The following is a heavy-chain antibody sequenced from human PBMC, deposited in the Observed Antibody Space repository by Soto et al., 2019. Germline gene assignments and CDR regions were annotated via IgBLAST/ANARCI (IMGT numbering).Heavy chain of an antibody. Sequence: PSETLSLTCTVSGGSISNTNWWTWVRQPPGRGLEWIGEVFPTGSTNYSPSLKSRVTISLDKSRNQFSLNLRSVTAADTAVYYCAKTKGYCISTSCYDDYWYFDLWGRGTLVTVSS. J-gene: IGHJ2*01. CDR1: GGSISNTNW. V-gene: IGHV4-4*02. D-gene: IGHD2-2*01. CDR2: VFPTGST. CDR3: AKTKGYCISTSCYDDYWYFDL.